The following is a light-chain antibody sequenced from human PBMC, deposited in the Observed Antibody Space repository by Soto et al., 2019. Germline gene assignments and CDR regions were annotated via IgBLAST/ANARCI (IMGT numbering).Light chain of an antibody. CDR1: QSVRSNF. CDR2: GAS. J-gene: IGKJ3*01. Sequence: EIVLTQSPGTLSLSPGERATLSCRASQSVRSNFLAWYQHKPGQAPRLLIYGASIRATGIPDRFSGSGSGTDFPLTLSRLEPEDCAVCYCLQYGDSLFTFGPGTKVAIE. CDR3: LQYGDSLFT. V-gene: IGKV3-20*01.